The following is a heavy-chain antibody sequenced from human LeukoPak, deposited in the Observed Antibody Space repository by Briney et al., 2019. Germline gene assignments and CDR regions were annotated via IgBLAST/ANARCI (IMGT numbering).Heavy chain of an antibody. CDR2: INPNTGNT. D-gene: IGHD5-18*01. Sequence: ASVKVSCKASGYTFTSYYMHWVRQAPGQGLEWMGWINPNTGNTKYSQKFQGSVTFIRDASASTAYMELSSLRSEDTAVYYCARGGYSYGYMGYFDFWGQGSLVTVSS. CDR3: ARGGYSYGYMGYFDF. V-gene: IGHV1-2*02. CDR1: GYTFTSYY. J-gene: IGHJ4*02.